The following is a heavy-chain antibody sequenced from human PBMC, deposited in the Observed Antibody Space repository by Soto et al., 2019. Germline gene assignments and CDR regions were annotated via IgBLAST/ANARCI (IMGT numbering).Heavy chain of an antibody. CDR1: GGTFSSYA. CDR2: IIPIFGTA. CDR3: ARDRWVDIVVVVAATPPHYHYGIDV. D-gene: IGHD2-15*01. Sequence: SVKVSCKASGGTFSSYAISWVRQAPGQGLEWMGGIIPIFGTANCAQKFQGRVTITADESTSTAYMELSSLRSEDTAVYYCARDRWVDIVVVVAATPPHYHYGIDVWGQGTTVTVSS. V-gene: IGHV1-69*13. J-gene: IGHJ6*01.